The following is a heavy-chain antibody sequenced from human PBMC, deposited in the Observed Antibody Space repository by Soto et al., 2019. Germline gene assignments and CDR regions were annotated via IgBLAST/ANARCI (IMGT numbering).Heavy chain of an antibody. CDR2: IKSKTDGGTT. Sequence: GGSLRLSCAASGFTFSNAWMSWVRQAPGKGLEWVGRIKSKTDGGTTDYAAPVKGRFTISRDDSKNTLYLQMNSLKTEDTAVYYCTTDQAGKYYYDSSGYFFDYWGQGTLVTVSS. CDR1: GFTFSNAW. J-gene: IGHJ4*02. CDR3: TTDQAGKYYYDSSGYFFDY. V-gene: IGHV3-15*01. D-gene: IGHD3-22*01.